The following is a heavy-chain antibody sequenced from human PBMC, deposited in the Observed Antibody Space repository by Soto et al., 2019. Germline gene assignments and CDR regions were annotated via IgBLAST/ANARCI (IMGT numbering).Heavy chain of an antibody. CDR3: ADLMVYALPRRLDAFDI. CDR1: GFTFSSYA. V-gene: IGHV3-23*01. CDR2: ISGSGGST. Sequence: PGGSLRLSCADSGFTFSSYAMSWVRQAPGKGLEWVSAISGSGGSTYYADSVKGRFTISRDNSKNTLYLQMNSLRAEDTAVYYCADLMVYALPRRLDAFDIWGQGTMVTVSS. J-gene: IGHJ3*02. D-gene: IGHD2-8*01.